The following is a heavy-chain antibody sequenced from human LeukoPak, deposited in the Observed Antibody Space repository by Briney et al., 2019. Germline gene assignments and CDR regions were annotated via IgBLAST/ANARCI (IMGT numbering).Heavy chain of an antibody. CDR3: ARDGIAAAGHFDY. CDR2: INPNSGGT. Sequence: GASVKVSRKASGYTFTGYYMHWVRQAPGQGLEWMGWINPNSGGTNYAQKFQGWVTMTRDTSISTAYMELSRLRSDDTAVYYCARDGIAAAGHFDYWGQGTLVTVSS. J-gene: IGHJ4*02. V-gene: IGHV1-2*04. D-gene: IGHD6-13*01. CDR1: GYTFTGYY.